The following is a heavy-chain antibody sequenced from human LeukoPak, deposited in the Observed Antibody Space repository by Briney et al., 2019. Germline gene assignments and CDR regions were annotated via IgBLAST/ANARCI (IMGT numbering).Heavy chain of an antibody. CDR3: ARETYYDILTGYYHPGHFDY. D-gene: IGHD3-9*01. Sequence: PGGSLRLSCAASGFTVSSNYMSWVRQAPGKGLEWVSVIYSGGSTYYADSVKGRFTISRDNSKNTLYLQMNSLRAEDTAVYYCARETYYDILTGYYHPGHFDYWGQGTLVTVSS. V-gene: IGHV3-66*01. J-gene: IGHJ4*02. CDR1: GFTVSSNY. CDR2: IYSGGST.